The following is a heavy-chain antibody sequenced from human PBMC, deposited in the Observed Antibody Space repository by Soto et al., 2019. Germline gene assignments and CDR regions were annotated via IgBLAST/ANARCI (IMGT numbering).Heavy chain of an antibody. CDR3: AREYSGRTRLPDY. Sequence: EVQLVESGGGLVQPGGSLRLSCAASGFTFSSYTMQWVRQAPGKGLEYVSGISSNGGDTYYANSVKGRFTISRDNSKNTLYLQMGSLRAEDMAVYYCAREYSGRTRLPDYWGQGTLVAVSS. J-gene: IGHJ4*02. V-gene: IGHV3-64*01. CDR2: ISSNGGDT. D-gene: IGHD1-26*01. CDR1: GFTFSSYT.